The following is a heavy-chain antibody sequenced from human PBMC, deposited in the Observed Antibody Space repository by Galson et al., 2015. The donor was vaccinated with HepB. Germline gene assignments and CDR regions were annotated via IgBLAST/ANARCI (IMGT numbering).Heavy chain of an antibody. D-gene: IGHD3-3*01. CDR2: INPSGGST. CDR1: GYTSTSYY. Sequence: SVKVSCKASGYTSTSYYMHWVRQAPGQGLEWMGIINPSGGSTSYAQKFQGRVTMTRDTSTSTVYMELSSLRSEDTAVYYCARAYYDFWSGYSPIGWFDPWGQGTLVTVSS. V-gene: IGHV1-46*01. CDR3: ARAYYDFWSGYSPIGWFDP. J-gene: IGHJ5*02.